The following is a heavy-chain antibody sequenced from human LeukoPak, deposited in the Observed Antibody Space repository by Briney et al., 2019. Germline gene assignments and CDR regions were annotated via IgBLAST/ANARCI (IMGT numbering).Heavy chain of an antibody. CDR1: GFTFSSYG. D-gene: IGHD3-10*01. V-gene: IGHV3-30*02. Sequence: GGSLRLSCAASGFTFSSYGTHWVRQTAGKGLEWVTFIRFDGSSKYYADSVKGRFTISRDNSKNTLYLQMNSLGAEDTAVYYCAKDMENYGLVDYWGQGTLVTVSS. CDR2: IRFDGSSK. CDR3: AKDMENYGLVDY. J-gene: IGHJ4*02.